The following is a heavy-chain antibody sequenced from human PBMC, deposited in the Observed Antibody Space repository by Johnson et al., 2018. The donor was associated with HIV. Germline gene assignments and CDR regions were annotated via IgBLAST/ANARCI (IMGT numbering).Heavy chain of an antibody. CDR3: AKEGHYYDDYHAFDI. V-gene: IGHV3-66*03. D-gene: IGHD3-16*01. Sequence: VQLVESGGGLIQPGGSLRLSCAASGFTVSSNYMSWVRQAPGKGLEWVSVIYSGGSTYYADSVKGRFTISRDNSKNTLYLQMNSLRAEDTAVYYCAKEGHYYDDYHAFDIWCQGTMVTVSS. J-gene: IGHJ3*02. CDR1: GFTVSSNY. CDR2: IYSGGST.